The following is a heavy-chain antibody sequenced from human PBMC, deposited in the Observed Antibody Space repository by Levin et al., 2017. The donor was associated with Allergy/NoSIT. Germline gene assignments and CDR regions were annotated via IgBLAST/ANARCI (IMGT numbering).Heavy chain of an antibody. J-gene: IGHJ5*01. D-gene: IGHD1-1*01. V-gene: IGHV4-31*03. Sequence: PSETLSLTCTVYGDSVNKADAYWTWIRQHPGKGLEWIGNVYYTGHAFYNPSLKGRVSISSDTATNEVYLTLTSVTAADTAFYYCATGELWFDYWGQGTLVTGSS. CDR2: VYYTGHA. CDR3: ATGELWFDY. CDR1: GDSVNKADAY.